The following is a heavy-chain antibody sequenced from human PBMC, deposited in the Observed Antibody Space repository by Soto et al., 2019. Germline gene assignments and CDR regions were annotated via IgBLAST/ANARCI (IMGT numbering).Heavy chain of an antibody. CDR1: GFTFSSYG. D-gene: IGHD3-9*01. CDR3: ARDANYDILTGYYIEGLYFDY. V-gene: IGHV3-33*01. J-gene: IGHJ4*02. Sequence: GGSLRLSCAASGFTFSSYGMHWVRQAPGKGLEWVAVIWYDGSNKYYADSVKGRFTISRDNSKNTLYLQMNSLRAEDTAVYYCARDANYDILTGYYIEGLYFDYWGQGTLVTVSS. CDR2: IWYDGSNK.